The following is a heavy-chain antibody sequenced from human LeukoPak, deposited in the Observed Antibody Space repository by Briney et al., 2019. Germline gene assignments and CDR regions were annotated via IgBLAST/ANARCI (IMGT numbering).Heavy chain of an antibody. CDR1: GFTVSSNY. D-gene: IGHD3-10*01. CDR3: ARAVTYGSGYY. J-gene: IGHJ4*02. CDR2: IYSGGST. V-gene: IGHV3-53*01. Sequence: PGGSLRLSCAASGFTVSSNYMSWVRQAPGKGLEWVSVIYSGGSTYYADSVKGRFTISRDNSKNTLYLQMNSLRAEDTAVYYCARAVTYGSGYYWGQGTLVTVPS.